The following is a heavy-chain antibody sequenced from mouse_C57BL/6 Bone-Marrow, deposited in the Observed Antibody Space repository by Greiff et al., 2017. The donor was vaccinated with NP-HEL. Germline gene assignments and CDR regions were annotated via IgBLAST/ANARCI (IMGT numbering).Heavy chain of an antibody. Sequence: EVMLVESGGGLVKPGGSLKLSCAASGFTFSSYAMSWVRQTPEKRLEWVATISDGGSYTYYPDNVKGRFTISRDHAKNNLYLQMSHLKSEDTAMYYCARVFITMDYWGQGTSVTVSS. CDR1: GFTFSSYA. D-gene: IGHD1-1*01. CDR2: ISDGGSYT. CDR3: ARVFITMDY. J-gene: IGHJ4*01. V-gene: IGHV5-4*03.